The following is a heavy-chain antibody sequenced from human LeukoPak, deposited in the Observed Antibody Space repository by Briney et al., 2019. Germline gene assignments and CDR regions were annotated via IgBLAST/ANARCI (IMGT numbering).Heavy chain of an antibody. CDR1: GGTFSSYA. J-gene: IGHJ4*02. Sequence: ASAKVSCKASGGTFSSYAISWVRQAPGQGLEWMGGIIPIFGTANYAQKFQGRVTITTDESTSTAYMELSSLRSEDTAVYYCAAQAGQAYCGGDCWSYWGQGTLVTVSS. CDR3: AAQAGQAYCGGDCWSY. V-gene: IGHV1-69*05. D-gene: IGHD2-21*01. CDR2: IIPIFGTA.